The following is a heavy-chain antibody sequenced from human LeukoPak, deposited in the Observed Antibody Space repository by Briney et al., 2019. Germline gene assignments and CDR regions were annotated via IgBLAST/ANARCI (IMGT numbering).Heavy chain of an antibody. J-gene: IGHJ4*02. Sequence: ASVKVSCKASGYTFTSYGISWVRQAPGQGLEWMGWISAYNGNTNYAQKLQGRVTMTTDTSTSTAYMELRSLRSDDTAVYYCARAHWDYDSSGYYYYFDYWGQGTLVTVSS. CDR2: ISAYNGNT. V-gene: IGHV1-18*01. CDR1: GYTFTSYG. D-gene: IGHD3-22*01. CDR3: ARAHWDYDSSGYYYYFDY.